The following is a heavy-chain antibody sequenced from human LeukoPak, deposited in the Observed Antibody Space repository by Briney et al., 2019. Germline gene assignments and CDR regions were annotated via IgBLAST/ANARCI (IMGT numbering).Heavy chain of an antibody. Sequence: AGGSLRLSCAASGFTLSDYWMTWVRQAPGKGLHWVANIKLDGTEKYYVDSVKGRLTISRDDPKNTVFLQMESLRAEDTAVYYCARISVVSYYFGYWGQGTLVTVSS. V-gene: IGHV3-7*01. CDR2: IKLDGTEK. J-gene: IGHJ4*02. CDR1: GFTLSDYW. D-gene: IGHD2-8*02. CDR3: ARISVVSYYFGY.